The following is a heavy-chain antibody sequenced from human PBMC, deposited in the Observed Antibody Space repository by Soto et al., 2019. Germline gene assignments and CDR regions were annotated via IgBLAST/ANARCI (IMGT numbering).Heavy chain of an antibody. Sequence: QVQLVQSGAEVKKSGASVKVSCKASGNTFTSYDIHWVRQATGQGLEWMGWMNPDSGNTGYAQKFQCRVTMTRDTSISAAYMELRSLRSEDTAVYYCVRPGDYSSQLTDYWGQGTLVTVSS. CDR3: VRPGDYSSQLTDY. D-gene: IGHD4-17*01. J-gene: IGHJ4*02. V-gene: IGHV1-8*01. CDR2: MNPDSGNT. CDR1: GNTFTSYD.